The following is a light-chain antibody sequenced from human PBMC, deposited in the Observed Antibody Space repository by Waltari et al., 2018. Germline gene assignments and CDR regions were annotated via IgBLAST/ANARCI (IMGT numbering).Light chain of an antibody. CDR3: QQSIQWPYT. V-gene: IGKV3D-15*01. J-gene: IGKJ2*01. CDR2: GVS. CDR1: QSVNRN. Sequence: DIAMTQSPATLSLSPGERATLSCRASQSVNRNLAWYQQKPGQPPRLLIYGVSSRATGIPYRFTGSGSCMEFTLTISSLEPEDVGIYHCQQSIQWPYTFGQGTKVEIK.